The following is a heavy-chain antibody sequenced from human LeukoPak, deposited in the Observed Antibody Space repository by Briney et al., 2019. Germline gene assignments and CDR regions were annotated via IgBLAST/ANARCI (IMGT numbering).Heavy chain of an antibody. CDR3: AREARDGCNPDY. CDR1: GGSISGYY. Sequence: SETLSLTCTVSGGSISGYYWSWIRQPPGKTLEWIGYINYSGSTNYNPSLKSRGTISVDRSKNQFSLKLTSVTAADTAVYYCAREARDGCNPDYWGQGTLVTVSS. J-gene: IGHJ4*02. CDR2: INYSGST. V-gene: IGHV4-59*01. D-gene: IGHD5-24*01.